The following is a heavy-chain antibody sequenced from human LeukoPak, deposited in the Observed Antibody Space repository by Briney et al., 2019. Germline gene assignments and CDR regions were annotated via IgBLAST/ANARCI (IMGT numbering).Heavy chain of an antibody. CDR1: GGTFSSYA. Sequence: SVKVSCKASGGTFSSYAISWVRQAPGQGLEWMGGIIPIFGTANYAQKFQGRVTITTDESTSTAYMELSSLRSEDTAVYYCARDRMYYYDSSGYSGAFEIWGQGTMVTVSS. V-gene: IGHV1-69*05. CDR2: IIPIFGTA. CDR3: ARDRMYYYDSSGYSGAFEI. D-gene: IGHD3-22*01. J-gene: IGHJ3*02.